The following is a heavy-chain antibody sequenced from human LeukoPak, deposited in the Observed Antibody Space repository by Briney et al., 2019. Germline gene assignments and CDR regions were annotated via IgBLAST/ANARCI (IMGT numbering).Heavy chain of an antibody. V-gene: IGHV3-74*01. D-gene: IGHD1-26*01. Sequence: GGSLRLSCAASGFILSSYWMHWVRQAPGKGLVWVSRINSDGSSISYADSVKGRFTISRDNSKNTLYLQMNSLRAEDTAVYYCAKCGIVGATNLDYWGQGTLVTVSS. CDR3: AKCGIVGATNLDY. CDR2: INSDGSSI. J-gene: IGHJ4*02. CDR1: GFILSSYW.